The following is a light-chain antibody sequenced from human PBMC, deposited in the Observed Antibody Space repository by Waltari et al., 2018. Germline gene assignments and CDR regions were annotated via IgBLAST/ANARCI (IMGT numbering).Light chain of an antibody. CDR1: QSFSSN. Sequence: EIVMTQSPAPLSVSPGERATLSCRASQSFSSNLAWYQQKPGQAPRLLIYGASTRATGIPARFSGSGSGTEFTLTISSLQSEDFAVYYCQQYNNWPPWTFGQGTKVEIK. J-gene: IGKJ1*01. CDR2: GAS. V-gene: IGKV3-15*01. CDR3: QQYNNWPPWT.